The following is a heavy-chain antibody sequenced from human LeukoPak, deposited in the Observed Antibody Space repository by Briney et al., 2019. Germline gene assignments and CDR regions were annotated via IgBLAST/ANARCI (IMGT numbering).Heavy chain of an antibody. CDR1: GGSIGNDGYY. CDR2: IYYSGAA. J-gene: IGHJ4*02. D-gene: IGHD2-21*01. CDR3: ARGRYCGFSGDS. V-gene: IGHV4-31*03. Sequence: PSQTLSLTCTVSGGSIGNDGYYWNWLRQHPGRGLEWIAFIYYSGAASYNPSLKSRVTISVDTSTNQFSLKLTSVTAADTAVYFCARGRYCGFSGDSWGQGTLVTVSS.